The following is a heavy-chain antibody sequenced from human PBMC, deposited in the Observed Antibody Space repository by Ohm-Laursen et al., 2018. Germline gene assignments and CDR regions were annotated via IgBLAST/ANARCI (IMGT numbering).Heavy chain of an antibody. D-gene: IGHD2/OR15-2a*01. CDR3: STDHFS. Sequence: SLRLSCAASGFTFSDYYMTWIRQAPGKGLEWVGRIKRKADGETTDYAAPVKGRFTILRDDSKNTLSLQMNSLKTEDTGVYYCSTDHFSWGQGTLVTVSS. J-gene: IGHJ5*02. CDR1: GFTFSDYY. V-gene: IGHV3-15*01. CDR2: IKRKADGETT.